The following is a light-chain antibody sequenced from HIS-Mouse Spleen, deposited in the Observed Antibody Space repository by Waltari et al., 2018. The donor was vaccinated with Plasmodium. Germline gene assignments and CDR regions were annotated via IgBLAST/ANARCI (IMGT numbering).Light chain of an antibody. J-gene: IGLJ2*01. CDR1: SSDVGSYNL. CDR3: CSYAGSSTFVV. V-gene: IGLV2-23*03. Sequence: QSALTQPASVSGSPGQSITISCTGTSSDVGSYNLVSWYQQPPGKAPKLMIYEGSKRPSVVSNRFSGSKSGNTASLTISWLQAEDEADYYCCSYAGSSTFVVFGGGTKLTVL. CDR2: EGS.